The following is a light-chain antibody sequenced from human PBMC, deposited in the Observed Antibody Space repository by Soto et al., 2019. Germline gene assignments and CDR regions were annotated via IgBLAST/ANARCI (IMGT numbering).Light chain of an antibody. CDR1: QSVADN. V-gene: IGKV3-15*01. Sequence: EVVMTQSPATLSVSPGERVTLSCRSSQSVADNLAWFQQKPGQGPRLLIYGASTRATGIPARFSGSGSETDFTLTVSSLRSGDLAVYYCQQYGSSPRTFGQGTKVDIK. J-gene: IGKJ1*01. CDR2: GAS. CDR3: QQYGSSPRT.